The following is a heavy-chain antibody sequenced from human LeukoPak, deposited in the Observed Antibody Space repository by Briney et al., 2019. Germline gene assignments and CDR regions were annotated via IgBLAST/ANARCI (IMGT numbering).Heavy chain of an antibody. D-gene: IGHD3-10*01. Sequence: PGRSLRLSCTASGFTFGDYAMSWVRQAPGKGLEWVGFIRSKAYGGTTEYAASVKGRFTISRDDSKSIAYLQMNSLKTEDTAVYYCTRVGGSGSYYTRFDYWGQGTLVTVSS. V-gene: IGHV3-49*04. CDR1: GFTFGDYA. J-gene: IGHJ4*02. CDR3: TRVGGSGSYYTRFDY. CDR2: IRSKAYGGTT.